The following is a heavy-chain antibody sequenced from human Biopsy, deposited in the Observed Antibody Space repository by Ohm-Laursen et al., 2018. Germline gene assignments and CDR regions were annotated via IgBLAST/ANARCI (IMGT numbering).Heavy chain of an antibody. D-gene: IGHD3-22*01. CDR3: ARDRGYYSDRTVPGYFDL. CDR2: VYYTGST. Sequence: GTLSLTCTVSGDSISSYYWSWIRQPPGQGLEWIGYVYYTGSTDYNPSLQSRVTISVDTSKNHFSLRLRSVTPADTAIYYCARDRGYYSDRTVPGYFDLWGRGTLVTVSS. J-gene: IGHJ2*01. V-gene: IGHV4-59*01. CDR1: GDSISSYY.